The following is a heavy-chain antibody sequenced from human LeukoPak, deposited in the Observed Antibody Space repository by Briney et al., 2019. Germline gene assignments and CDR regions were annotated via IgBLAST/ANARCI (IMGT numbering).Heavy chain of an antibody. V-gene: IGHV1-46*01. J-gene: IGHJ6*03. Sequence: ASVKVSCKASGYTFTSYYMHWVRQAPGQGLEWMGIINPSGGSTSYAQKFQGRVTMTRDMSTGTVYMELSSLRSEDTAVYYCATIGYCSGGSCYSYYYMDVWGKGTTVTVSS. CDR1: GYTFTSYY. CDR2: INPSGGST. D-gene: IGHD2-15*01. CDR3: ATIGYCSGGSCYSYYYMDV.